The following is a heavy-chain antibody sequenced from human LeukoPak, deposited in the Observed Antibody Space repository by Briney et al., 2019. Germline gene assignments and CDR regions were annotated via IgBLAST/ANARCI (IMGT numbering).Heavy chain of an antibody. CDR2: IYSGGST. CDR3: AKDPRMEGARDY. CDR1: GFTVSSNY. J-gene: IGHJ4*02. V-gene: IGHV3-66*01. D-gene: IGHD1-26*01. Sequence: GGSLRLFCAASGFTVSSNYMSWVRQAPGKGLEWVSVIYSGGSTYYADSVKGRFTISRDKSKNTLYLQMNSLRAEDTAVYYCAKDPRMEGARDYWGQGTLVTVSS.